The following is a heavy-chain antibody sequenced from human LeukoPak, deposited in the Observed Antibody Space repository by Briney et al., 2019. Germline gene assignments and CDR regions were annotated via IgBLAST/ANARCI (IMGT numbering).Heavy chain of an antibody. CDR3: ARVGNGYCSGGSGFATANPIDY. D-gene: IGHD2-15*01. J-gene: IGHJ4*02. CDR2: INNSVST. V-gene: IGHV4-31*03. CDR1: GGSIRRGGYY. Sequence: SQTLSLTCTVPGGSIRRGGYYWSSIRQHPGNGLEWIGYINNSVSTSYNPSLKTRVTISVDTPRNPFSLQLSSVTAAATAAYYCARVGNGYCSGGSGFATANPIDYWGQGTLVTVSS.